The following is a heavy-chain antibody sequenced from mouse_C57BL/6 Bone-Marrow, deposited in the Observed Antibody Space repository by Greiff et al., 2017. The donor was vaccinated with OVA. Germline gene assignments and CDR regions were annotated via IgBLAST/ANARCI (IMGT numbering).Heavy chain of an antibody. J-gene: IGHJ4*01. CDR2: INPNNGGT. V-gene: IGHV1-26*01. CDR1: GYTFTDYY. CDR3: ARGYYYGSSYDYYAMDY. Sequence: EVQLQQSGPELVKPGASVKISCKASGYTFTDYYMNWVKQSHGKSLEWIGDINPNNGGTSYNQKFKGKATLTVDKSSSTAYMELRSLTSEDSAVYYCARGYYYGSSYDYYAMDYWGQGTSGTVSS. D-gene: IGHD1-1*01.